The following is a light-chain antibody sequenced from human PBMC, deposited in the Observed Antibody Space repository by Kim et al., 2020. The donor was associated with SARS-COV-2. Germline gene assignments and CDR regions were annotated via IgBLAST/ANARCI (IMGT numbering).Light chain of an antibody. V-gene: IGLV3-1*01. Sequence: SYELTQPPSVSVSPGQTASITCSGDKLGDKYACWCQQKPGQSPVLVIYQDSKRPSGIPERFSGSNSGNTATLTISGTQAMDEADYYCQAWDSSVVFGGGT. J-gene: IGLJ2*01. CDR3: QAWDSSVV. CDR2: QDS. CDR1: KLGDKY.